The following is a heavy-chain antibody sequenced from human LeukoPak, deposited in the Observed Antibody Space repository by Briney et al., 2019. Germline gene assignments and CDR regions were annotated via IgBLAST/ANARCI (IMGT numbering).Heavy chain of an antibody. CDR2: ISYHGSDK. J-gene: IGHJ4*02. CDR1: GVTFSSFA. CDR3: AAQPCSVGRCHLDY. V-gene: IGHV3-30*04. D-gene: IGHD2-15*01. Sequence: GGSLRLSCAASGVTFSSFAMHWVRQAPGKGLEWVAVISYHGSDKYYADSVKGRFTISRDNSKNTLYLQMNSLGAEDTAVYYCAAQPCSVGRCHLDYWGQGTLVTVSS.